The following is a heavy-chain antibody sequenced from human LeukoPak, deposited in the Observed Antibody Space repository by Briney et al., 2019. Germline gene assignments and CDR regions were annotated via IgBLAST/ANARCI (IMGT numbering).Heavy chain of an antibody. CDR3: ARIHRYCSGGACYVLDN. J-gene: IGHJ4*02. CDR1: GGSVSGYY. V-gene: IGHV4-59*02. D-gene: IGHD2-15*01. Sequence: SETPSLTCVVSGGSVSGYYWGWIRQPPGRGLEWMGYVYYSGSTNYNPSFKSRITISVDTSRNQFSLQLSSETAADTAVYYRARIHRYCSGGACYVLDNWGQGTLVAVSS. CDR2: VYYSGST.